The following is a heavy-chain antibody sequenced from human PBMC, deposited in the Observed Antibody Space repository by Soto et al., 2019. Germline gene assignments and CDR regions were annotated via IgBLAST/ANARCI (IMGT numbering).Heavy chain of an antibody. D-gene: IGHD6-6*01. Sequence: GGSLRLSCAASGFTVSSNYMSWVRQAPGKGLEWVSVIYSGGSTYYADSVKGRFTISRDNSKNTLYLQMNSLRAEDTAVYYCARSAGQLANFDYWGQGTLVTVSS. J-gene: IGHJ4*02. CDR3: ARSAGQLANFDY. V-gene: IGHV3-53*01. CDR2: IYSGGST. CDR1: GFTVSSNY.